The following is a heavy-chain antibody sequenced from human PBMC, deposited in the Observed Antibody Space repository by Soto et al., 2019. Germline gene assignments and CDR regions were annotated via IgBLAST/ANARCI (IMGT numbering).Heavy chain of an antibody. D-gene: IGHD1-1*01. CDR1: VGSISSGDFY. J-gene: IGHJ6*02. CDR3: ERVRQNAYYYYGMDV. Sequence: PSETLSLTCTVSVGSISSGDFYWGWIRQPPGKGLEWIGYIYYIETTFYNPSLKSRVTMSVDTSKNHFSLKLSSVTAADTAVYYCERVRQNAYYYYGMDVWGQGTTVTVSS. V-gene: IGHV4-30-4*01. CDR2: IYYIETT.